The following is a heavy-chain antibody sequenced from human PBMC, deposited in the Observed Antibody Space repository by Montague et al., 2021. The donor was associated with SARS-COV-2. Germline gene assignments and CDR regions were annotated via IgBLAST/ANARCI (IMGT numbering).Heavy chain of an antibody. CDR2: INHSGST. Sequence: SETLSLTCAVYGGSFSDYYWSWIRQPPGKGLEWMGEINHSGSTGYNPSLKSRVTISVDTSKNQFSLKLTSVTAADTAVYYCARGAPGYWGQGTLVTVSS. D-gene: IGHD1-1*01. CDR3: ARGAPGY. CDR1: GGSFSDYY. V-gene: IGHV4-34*01. J-gene: IGHJ4*02.